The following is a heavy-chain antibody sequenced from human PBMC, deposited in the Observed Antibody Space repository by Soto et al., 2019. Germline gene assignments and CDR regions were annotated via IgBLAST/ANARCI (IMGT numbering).Heavy chain of an antibody. CDR1: GFSFSTTGVG. CDR3: AHRQAQGIGLAGTFDS. D-gene: IGHD6-19*01. CDR2: IYWDDDK. V-gene: IGHV2-5*02. J-gene: IGHJ4*02. Sequence: QITLKESGPTLVKPTQTLTLTCNFSGFSFSTTGVGVGWIRQPPGKALEWLALIYWDDDKRYSPSLKSRLTITKDTSKNQVVLTMTNMDPVDTATYYCAHRQAQGIGLAGTFDSWGQGTLVTVSS.